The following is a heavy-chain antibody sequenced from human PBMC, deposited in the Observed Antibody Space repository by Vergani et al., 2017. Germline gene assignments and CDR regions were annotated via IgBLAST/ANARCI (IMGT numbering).Heavy chain of an antibody. CDR1: GFTFSSYG. D-gene: IGHD3-16*01. Sequence: QVQLVESGGGVVQPGRSLRLSCAASGFTFSSYGMHWVRQAPGTGLEWVAVIWYDGSNKYYADSVKGRFTISRDNSKNTLYLQMNSLRAEDTAVYYCARGSGWGPVFDYWGQGTLVTVSS. CDR3: ARGSGWGPVFDY. J-gene: IGHJ4*02. CDR2: IWYDGSNK. V-gene: IGHV3-33*08.